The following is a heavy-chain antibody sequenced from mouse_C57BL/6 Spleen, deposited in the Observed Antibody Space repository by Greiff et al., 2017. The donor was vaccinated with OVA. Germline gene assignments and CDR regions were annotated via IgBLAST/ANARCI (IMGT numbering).Heavy chain of an antibody. CDR2: IRHKANNPAT. J-gene: IGHJ3*01. V-gene: IGHV6-6*01. Sequence: EVQLVESGGGLVQPGGSMKLSCAASGFTFSDAWMDWVRQSPEKGLEWVAAIRHKANNPATYYDEAVKGRFTISRDDCKSSVYLQMNSVRAEDTGIYYCTRTWFAYWGQGTLVTVSA. CDR1: GFTFSDAW. CDR3: TRTWFAY.